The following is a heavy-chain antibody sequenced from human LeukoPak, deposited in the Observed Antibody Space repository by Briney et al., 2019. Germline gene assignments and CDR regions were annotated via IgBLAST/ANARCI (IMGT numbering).Heavy chain of an antibody. V-gene: IGHV1-18*01. J-gene: IGHJ4*02. CDR2: ISAYNGNT. Sequence: ASVKVSCKASGYTFTSYGISWVRQAPGQGLEWMGWISAYNGNTNYAQKLQGRVTMTTDTSTSTAYMELRSLRSDDTAVYYFARDRTRGYSSSWYGVPFDYWGQGTLVTVSS. D-gene: IGHD6-13*01. CDR3: ARDRTRGYSSSWYGVPFDY. CDR1: GYTFTSYG.